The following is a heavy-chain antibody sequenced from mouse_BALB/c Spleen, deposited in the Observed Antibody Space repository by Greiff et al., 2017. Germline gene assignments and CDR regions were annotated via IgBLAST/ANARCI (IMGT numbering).Heavy chain of an antibody. J-gene: IGHJ3*01. CDR2: IDPANGNT. V-gene: IGHV14-3*02. CDR3: ARGGYEFAY. Sequence: EVKLDESGAELVKPGASVKLSCTASGFNIKDTYMHWVKQRPEQGLEWIGRIDPANGNTKYDPKFQGKATITADTSSNTAYLQLSSLTSEDTAVYYCARGGYEFAYWGQGTLVTVSA. D-gene: IGHD2-2*01. CDR1: GFNIKDTY.